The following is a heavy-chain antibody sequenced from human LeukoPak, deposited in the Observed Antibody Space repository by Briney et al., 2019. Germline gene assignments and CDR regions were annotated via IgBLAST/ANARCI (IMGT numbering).Heavy chain of an antibody. CDR2: IKSKTDDGTA. CDR1: GFTFSNAW. Sequence: GFLRLSCAASGFTFSNAWMSWVRQAPGKGLEWVGRIKSKTDDGTADYAAPVKGRFTISRDDSKNTLYLQMNSLKTEDTAVYYCTTSDFWSGYYTSDYWGQGTLVTVSS. J-gene: IGHJ4*02. D-gene: IGHD3-3*01. V-gene: IGHV3-15*01. CDR3: TTSDFWSGYYTSDY.